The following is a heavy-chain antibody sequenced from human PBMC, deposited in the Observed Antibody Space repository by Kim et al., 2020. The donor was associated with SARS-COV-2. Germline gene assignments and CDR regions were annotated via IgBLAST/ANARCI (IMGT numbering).Heavy chain of an antibody. CDR1: GFTFSNAW. CDR3: TTEYDSSGFPYYYGMDV. J-gene: IGHJ6*02. CDR2: IKSKTDGGTT. D-gene: IGHD3-22*01. V-gene: IGHV3-15*01. Sequence: GGSLRLPCAASGFTFSNAWMSWVRQAPGKGLEWVGRIKSKTDGGTTDYAAPVKGRFTISRDDSKNTLYLQMNSLKTEDTAVYYCTTEYDSSGFPYYYGMDVWGQGTTVTVSS.